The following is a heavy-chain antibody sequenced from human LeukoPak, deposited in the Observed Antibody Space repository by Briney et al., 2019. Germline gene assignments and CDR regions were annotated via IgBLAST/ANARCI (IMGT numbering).Heavy chain of an antibody. CDR2: ISGSGGST. CDR3: AKGQDTMIVVVGSDY. Sequence: GGSLRLSCAASGFTFSNVWMSWVRQAPGKGLEWVSAISGSGGSTYYADSVKGRFTISRDNSKNTLYLQMNSLRAEDTAVYYCAKGQDTMIVVVGSDYWGQGTLVTVSS. CDR1: GFTFSNVW. J-gene: IGHJ4*02. D-gene: IGHD3-22*01. V-gene: IGHV3-23*01.